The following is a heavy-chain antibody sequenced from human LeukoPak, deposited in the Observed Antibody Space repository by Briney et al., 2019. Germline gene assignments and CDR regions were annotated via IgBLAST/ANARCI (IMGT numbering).Heavy chain of an antibody. CDR3: ARGPAATLHFHH. D-gene: IGHD2-2*01. CDR1: GGSITSGNYY. CDR2: IYHSGST. J-gene: IGHJ1*01. V-gene: IGHV4-31*03. Sequence: PSETLFLTCTVSGGSITSGNYYWSWIRQHPGKGLEWIGYIYHSGSTYYNPSLKSRVIMSVHTSRNQFSLRLSSVTAADTAMYYCARGPAATLHFHHWGQGTLVTVSA.